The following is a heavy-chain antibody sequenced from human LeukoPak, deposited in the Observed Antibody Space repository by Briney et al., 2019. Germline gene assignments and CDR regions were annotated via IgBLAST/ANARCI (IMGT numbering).Heavy chain of an antibody. J-gene: IGHJ4*02. D-gene: IGHD1-1*01. CDR2: INADNDNT. V-gene: IGHV1-3*01. Sequence: ASVKVSCKASGYTFTTYAMHWVRQAPGQRLEWMGWINADNDNTKYSQKFQGRVTITRDTSASTVYMELSSLRSEDTAVYYCARDYELQRVFDYWGQGTLVTVSS. CDR3: ARDYELQRVFDY. CDR1: GYTFTTYA.